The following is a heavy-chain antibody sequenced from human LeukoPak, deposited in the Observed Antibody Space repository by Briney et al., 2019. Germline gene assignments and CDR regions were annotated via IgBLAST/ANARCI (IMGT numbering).Heavy chain of an antibody. CDR2: IYYSGST. Sequence: SETLSLTCTVSGGSISSYYWSWIRQPPGKGLEWIGYIYYSGSTNYNPSLKSRVTISVETSKNQFSLKLSSVTAADTAVYYCSGGWYEAFDYWGQGTLVTVSS. CDR1: GGSISSYY. CDR3: SGGWYEAFDY. J-gene: IGHJ4*02. D-gene: IGHD6-19*01. V-gene: IGHV4-59*01.